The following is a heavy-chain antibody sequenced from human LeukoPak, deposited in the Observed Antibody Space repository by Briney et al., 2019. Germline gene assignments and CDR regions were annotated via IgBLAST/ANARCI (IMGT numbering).Heavy chain of an antibody. CDR1: GFTFSNAW. CDR3: TTDFGGSYYFDY. CDR2: IKSKTDGGTT. J-gene: IGHJ4*02. Sequence: PGGSLRLSCAASGFTFSNAWMSWVHQAPGKGLEWVGRIKSKTDGGTTDYAAPVKGRFTISRDDSKNTLYLQMDSLKTEDTAVYYCTTDFGGSYYFDYWGQGTLVTVSS. V-gene: IGHV3-15*01. D-gene: IGHD1-26*01.